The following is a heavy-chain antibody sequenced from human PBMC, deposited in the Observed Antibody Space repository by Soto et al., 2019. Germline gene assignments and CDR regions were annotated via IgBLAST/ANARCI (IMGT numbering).Heavy chain of an antibody. D-gene: IGHD2-2*01. CDR1: GLTFSNSA. CDR2: VRDSGIT. V-gene: IGHV3-23*01. CDR3: ARDPGGHYCTRTSCLYYFDH. Sequence: EVQLLESGGALVQPGGPLRLSWAASGLTFSNSAMTWVRQAPGKGRVWVSTVRDSGITYYAESVKGRFTISRDNSKNTLYLQMNSLRAEDTAVYYCARDPGGHYCTRTSCLYYFDHWGQGTLVTVSS. J-gene: IGHJ4*02.